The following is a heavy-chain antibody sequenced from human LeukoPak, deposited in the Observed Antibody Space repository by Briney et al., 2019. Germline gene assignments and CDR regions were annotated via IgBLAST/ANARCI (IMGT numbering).Heavy chain of an antibody. J-gene: IGHJ4*02. CDR3: VIATPISFSTRPRYYFDS. CDR2: ISPTSSYM. D-gene: IGHD2-2*01. V-gene: IGHV3-21*01. Sequence: PGGSLRLSCAASGFTFTDFYMSWVRQAPGRGLEWVAWISPTSSYMYYADSVKGRFTISRDNAKNSLYLQMHSLRAEDTALYYCVIATPISFSTRPRYYFDSWGRGALVTVSS. CDR1: GFTFTDFY.